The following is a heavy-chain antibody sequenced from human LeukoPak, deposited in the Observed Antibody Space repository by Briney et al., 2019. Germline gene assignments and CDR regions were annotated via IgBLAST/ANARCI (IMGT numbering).Heavy chain of an antibody. V-gene: IGHV1-46*01. Sequence: ASVKVSCKASGYTFTSYYMHWVRQAPGQGLEWMGIINPSGGSTSYAQKFQGRVTMTRDTSTSTVYMELSSLRSEDTAVYYCVRTTPYDSSGYDDLDYWGQGTLVTVSS. J-gene: IGHJ4*02. CDR3: VRTTPYDSSGYDDLDY. D-gene: IGHD3-22*01. CDR2: INPSGGST. CDR1: GYTFTSYY.